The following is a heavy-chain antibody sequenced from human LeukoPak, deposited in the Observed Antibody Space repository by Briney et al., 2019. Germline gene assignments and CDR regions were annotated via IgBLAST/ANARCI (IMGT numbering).Heavy chain of an antibody. CDR2: IIPIFGTA. J-gene: IGHJ6*03. V-gene: IGHV1-69*05. D-gene: IGHD2-2*02. CDR3: ATDSRPYCSSTSCYRTTSYYYYYMDV. CDR1: GGTFRSYA. Sequence: ASAKVSSEASGGTFRSYAISGVRQAPGQGLEWRGGIIPIFGTANYTQKFQDRLTITTDESTSTAYMALSSLRSEDTPVYSCATDSRPYCSSTSCYRTTSYYYYYMDVWGKGTTVTVSS.